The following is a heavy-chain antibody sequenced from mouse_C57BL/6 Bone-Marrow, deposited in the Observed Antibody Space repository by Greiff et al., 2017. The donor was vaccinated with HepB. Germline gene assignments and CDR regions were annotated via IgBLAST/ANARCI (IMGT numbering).Heavy chain of an antibody. D-gene: IGHD1-1*01. CDR1: GFNIKDDY. V-gene: IGHV14-4*01. CDR3: VITTVVADAMDY. CDR2: IDPENGDT. Sequence: VQLKQSGAELVRPGASVKLSCTASGFNIKDDYMHWVKQRPEQGLEWIGWIDPENGDTEYASKFQGKATITADTSSNTAYLQLSSLTSEDTAVYYCVITTVVADAMDYWGQGTSVTVSS. J-gene: IGHJ4*01.